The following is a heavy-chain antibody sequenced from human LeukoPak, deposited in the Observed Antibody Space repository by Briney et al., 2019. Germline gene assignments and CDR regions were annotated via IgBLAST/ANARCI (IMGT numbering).Heavy chain of an antibody. CDR1: GFTFSSYE. CDR2: ISSSGSTV. CDR3: ATGGRDGYQDY. V-gene: IGHV3-48*03. Sequence: GGSLRLSCAASGFTFSSYEMNWVRQAPGKGLEWVSYISSSGSTVYYTDSVKGRFTISRDNAKNSLYLQMNSLRAEDTAVYYCATGGRDGYQDYWGQGTLVTVSS. D-gene: IGHD5-24*01. J-gene: IGHJ4*02.